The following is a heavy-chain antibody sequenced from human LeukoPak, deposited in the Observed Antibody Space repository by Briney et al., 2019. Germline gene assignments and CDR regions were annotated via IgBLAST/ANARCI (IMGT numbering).Heavy chain of an antibody. D-gene: IGHD3-10*01. V-gene: IGHV3-30*18. CDR2: ISYDGSNK. CDR3: AKDRRLLWFGELPWFDP. CDR1: GFTFSSYG. Sequence: GGSLRLSCAASGFTFSSYGKHWVRQAPGKGLEWVAVISYDGSNKYYADSVKGRFTISRDNSKNTLYPQMNSLRAEDTAVYYCAKDRRLLWFGELPWFDPWGQGTLVTVSS. J-gene: IGHJ5*02.